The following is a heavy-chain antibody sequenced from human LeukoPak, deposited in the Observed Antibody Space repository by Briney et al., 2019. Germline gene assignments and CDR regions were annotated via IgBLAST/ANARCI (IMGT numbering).Heavy chain of an antibody. D-gene: IGHD3-22*01. V-gene: IGHV4-59*01. CDR2: IYYSGST. Sequence: SETLSLTCTVSGGSISSYYWSWIRQPPGKGLEWIGYIYYSGSTNYNPSLKSRVTISVDTSKNRFSLKLSSVTAADTAVYYCARVFGDYYDSSGYHYYYYMDVWGKGTTVTVSS. CDR1: GGSISSYY. J-gene: IGHJ6*03. CDR3: ARVFGDYYDSSGYHYYYYMDV.